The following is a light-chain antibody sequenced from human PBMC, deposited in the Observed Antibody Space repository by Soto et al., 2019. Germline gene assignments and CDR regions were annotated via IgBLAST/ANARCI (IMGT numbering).Light chain of an antibody. CDR2: DAY. J-gene: IGKJ5*01. CDR3: QQRHMWPIT. CDR1: QSFRGL. V-gene: IGKV3-11*01. Sequence: EVVLTQSPVTLSLSPGERATLSCRASQSFRGLLAWYQQKPGQAPRLLIYDAYNRATGIPPRFSGSGSGTDFTLAISSLEPEDSAVYYCQQRHMWPITFGQGNDWRL.